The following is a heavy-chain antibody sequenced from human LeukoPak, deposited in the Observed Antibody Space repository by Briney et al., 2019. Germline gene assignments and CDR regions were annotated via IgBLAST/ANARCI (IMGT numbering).Heavy chain of an antibody. CDR1: GGSISSYY. CDR3: ARARVEGNTYYDFWSGYSHAFDI. Sequence: PSETLSLTCTVSGGSISSYYWSWIRQPPGKGLEWIGYIYYSGSTNYNPSLKSRVTISVDTSKNQFSLKLSSVTAADTAVYYCARARVEGNTYYDFWSGYSHAFDIWGQGTMVTVSS. D-gene: IGHD3-3*01. J-gene: IGHJ3*02. V-gene: IGHV4-59*01. CDR2: IYYSGST.